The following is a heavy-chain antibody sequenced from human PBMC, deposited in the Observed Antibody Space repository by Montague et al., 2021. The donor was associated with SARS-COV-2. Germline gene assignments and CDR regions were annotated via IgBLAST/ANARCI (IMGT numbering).Heavy chain of an antibody. CDR3: ARGLTDVTVILVFVGASLYFDS. J-gene: IGHJ4*02. D-gene: IGHD3-22*01. CDR1: GGSFNGHS. V-gene: IGHV4-34*01. CDR2: INHSGGT. Sequence: SETLSLTCAVYGGSFNGHSWTWIRQPPGKGLEWIGEINHSGGTNYNPSLKSRVTISVDTSKNQFSLKLSSLTAADTAVYYCARGLTDVTVILVFVGASLYFDSWGQGALVTVSS.